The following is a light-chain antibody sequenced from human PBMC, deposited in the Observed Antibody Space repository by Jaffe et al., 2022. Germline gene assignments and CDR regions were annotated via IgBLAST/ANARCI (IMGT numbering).Light chain of an antibody. CDR2: GAS. CDR1: QSLNTN. CDR3: QQYNKWPPIT. Sequence: EIVMTQSPATLSVSPGERATLSCRASQSLNTNLAWYQQKPGQAPRLVIYGASTRATGIPARFSGSGSGTEFTLTISSLQSEDFAVYYCQQYNKWPPITFGQGTRLEIK. V-gene: IGKV3-15*01. J-gene: IGKJ5*01.